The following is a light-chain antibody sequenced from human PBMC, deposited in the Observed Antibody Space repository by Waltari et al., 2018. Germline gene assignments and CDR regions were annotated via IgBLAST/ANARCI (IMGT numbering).Light chain of an antibody. V-gene: IGLV2-23*01. J-gene: IGLJ1*01. CDR3: CSYAGSGTYV. CDR2: EDT. CDR1: RSDVGPYNL. Sequence: QSALAQPASVSGSPGQSITISCTGTRSDVGPYNLVSWYQQHPGEAPKLMIYEDTKRPAGVSHRVAGSHSGKTASLIISGLQAEDEADYHCCSYAGSGTYVFGTGTKVSVL.